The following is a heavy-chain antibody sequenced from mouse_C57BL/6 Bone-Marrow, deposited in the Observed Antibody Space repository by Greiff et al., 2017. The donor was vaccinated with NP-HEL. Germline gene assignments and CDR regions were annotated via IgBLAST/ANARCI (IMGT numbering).Heavy chain of an antibody. CDR1: GYTFTDHT. J-gene: IGHJ3*01. D-gene: IGHD2-5*01. V-gene: IGHV1-78*01. CDR3: AMAYYSNYGAWFAY. Sequence: VKLQESDAELVKPGASVKISCKVSGYTFTDHTIHWMKQRPEQGLEWIGYIYPRDGSTKYNEKFKGKATLTADKSSSTAYMQLNSLTSEDSAVYFCAMAYYSNYGAWFAYWGQGTLVTVSA. CDR2: IYPRDGST.